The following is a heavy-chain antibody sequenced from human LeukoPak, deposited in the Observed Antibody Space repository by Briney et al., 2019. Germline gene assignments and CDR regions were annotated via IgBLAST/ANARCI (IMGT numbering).Heavy chain of an antibody. CDR1: GFTFSSYA. J-gene: IGHJ4*02. D-gene: IGHD2-21*02. Sequence: PGGSLRLSCAASGFTFSSYAMHWVRQAPGKGLEWVAVISYDGSNKYYADSVKGRFTISRDNSKNTLYLQMNSLRAEDTAVYYCASQLEMYCGGGCSSPIDYWGQGTLVTVSS. CDR2: ISYDGSNK. CDR3: ASQLEMYCGGGCSSPIDY. V-gene: IGHV3-30-3*01.